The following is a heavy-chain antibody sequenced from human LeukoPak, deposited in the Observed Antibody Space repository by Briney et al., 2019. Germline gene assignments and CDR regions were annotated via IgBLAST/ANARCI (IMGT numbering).Heavy chain of an antibody. Sequence: SETQSLTCAVYGGSFSGYYWSWIRQPPGKGREWIGEINHSGSTNYNPSLKSRVTISVDTSKNQFSLKLSSVTAADTAVYYCARAMGGTYYYDSSGREFDYWGQGTLVTVSS. CDR3: ARAMGGTYYYDSSGREFDY. V-gene: IGHV4-34*01. D-gene: IGHD3-22*01. CDR2: INHSGST. J-gene: IGHJ4*02. CDR1: GGSFSGYY.